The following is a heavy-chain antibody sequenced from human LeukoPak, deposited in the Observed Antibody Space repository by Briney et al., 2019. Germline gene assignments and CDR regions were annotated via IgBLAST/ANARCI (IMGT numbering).Heavy chain of an antibody. CDR1: GFTFSSYW. CDR2: IKQDGSEK. J-gene: IGHJ6*03. V-gene: IGHV3-7*01. CDR3: ARVCQLALLYYYYYMDV. D-gene: IGHD6-6*01. Sequence: PGGSLRLSCAASGFTFSSYWMSWVRQAPGKGLEWVANIKQDGSEKYYVDSVKGRFTISRDNAKNSLYPQMNSLRAEDTAVYYCARVCQLALLYYYYYMDVWGKGTTVTVSS.